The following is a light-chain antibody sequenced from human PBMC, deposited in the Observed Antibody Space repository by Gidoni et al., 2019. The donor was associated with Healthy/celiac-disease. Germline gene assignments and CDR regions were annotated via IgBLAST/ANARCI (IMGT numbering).Light chain of an antibody. J-gene: IGKJ3*01. V-gene: IGKV4-1*01. Sequence: DIVMTQSPDSLAVSLGERATINCKSSQSVLYSSNNKNYLAWYQQKPGQPPKLLIYWASTRESGVPDRFSGSGSGTDFTLTISSLQAEDVAVYYSQQYYSTSLFTFGPGTKVDIK. CDR3: QQYYSTSLFT. CDR1: QSVLYSSNNKNY. CDR2: WAS.